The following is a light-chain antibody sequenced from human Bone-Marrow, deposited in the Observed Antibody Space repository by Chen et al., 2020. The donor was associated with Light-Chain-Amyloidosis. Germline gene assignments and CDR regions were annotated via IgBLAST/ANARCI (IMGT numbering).Light chain of an antibody. V-gene: IGKV3-11*01. Sequence: EIGFTQSPATLSLSPGERATHSCRASQSINNFLAWYQQKPGQAPRLLIYDASDRATDIPARFSGSGSGTDFTLTINSLEPEDFAVYYCQQRKDWPITFGQGTRLEIK. CDR2: DAS. CDR1: QSINNF. CDR3: QQRKDWPIT. J-gene: IGKJ5*01.